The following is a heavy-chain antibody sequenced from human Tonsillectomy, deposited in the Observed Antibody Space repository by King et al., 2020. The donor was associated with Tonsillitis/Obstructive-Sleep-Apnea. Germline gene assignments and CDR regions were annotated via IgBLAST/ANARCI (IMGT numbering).Heavy chain of an antibody. CDR2: ISAYHGNN. CDR3: ARGANVASTPRAETDY. Sequence: QAQLVQSGAEVKKPGASVKVFCKASGYTFTSYGISWVRQAAGQGLEWMGGISAYHGNNNYAQKLQGRVTMTTDTATRTAYIVLRSLRSDDTAVYYCARGANVASTPRAETDYWGQGTLVTVSS. J-gene: IGHJ4*02. V-gene: IGHV1-18*01. CDR1: GYTFTSYG. D-gene: IGHD2-15*01.